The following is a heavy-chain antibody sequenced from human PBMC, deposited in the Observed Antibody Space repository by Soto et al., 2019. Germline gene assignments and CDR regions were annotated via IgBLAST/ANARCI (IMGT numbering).Heavy chain of an antibody. D-gene: IGHD6-19*01. CDR2: INPSGGST. Sequence: ASVKVSCKASGYTFTSYYMHWVRQAPGQGLEWMGRINPSGGSTSYAQKFQGRVTMTRDTSISTAYMELSRLKSDDTAVYYCARSSGWSRSDYWGQGTLVTSPQ. CDR1: GYTFTSYY. V-gene: IGHV1-46*01. CDR3: ARSSGWSRSDY. J-gene: IGHJ4*02.